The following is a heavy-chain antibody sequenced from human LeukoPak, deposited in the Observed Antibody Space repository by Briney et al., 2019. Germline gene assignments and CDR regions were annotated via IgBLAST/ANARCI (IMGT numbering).Heavy chain of an antibody. D-gene: IGHD3-16*02. CDR2: FDPEDGET. CDR3: ARVLRLGELSPYFDY. Sequence: ASVKVSCKVSGYTLTELSMHWVRQAPGKGLEWMGGFDPEDGETIYAQKFQGRVTITADKSTSTAYMELSSLRSEDTAVYYCARVLRLGELSPYFDYWGQGTLVTVSS. V-gene: IGHV1-24*01. CDR1: GYTLTELS. J-gene: IGHJ4*02.